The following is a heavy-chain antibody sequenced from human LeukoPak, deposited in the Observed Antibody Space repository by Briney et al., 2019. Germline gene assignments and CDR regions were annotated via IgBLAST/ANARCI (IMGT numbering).Heavy chain of an antibody. V-gene: IGHV1-18*01. D-gene: IGHD4-23*01. J-gene: IGHJ4*02. CDR1: GYTFITYG. CDR3: ARAPKDYGGISGAQTFDY. Sequence: ASVKVSCKGSGYTFITYGITWVRQAPGQGLEWMGWISAYNGNTNYAQKLQGRVTMTTDTSTSIAYMELRSLRSDDTALYYCARAPKDYGGISGAQTFDYWGQGTLVTVSS. CDR2: ISAYNGNT.